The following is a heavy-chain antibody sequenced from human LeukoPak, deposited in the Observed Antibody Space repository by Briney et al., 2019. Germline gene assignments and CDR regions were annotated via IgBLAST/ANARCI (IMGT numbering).Heavy chain of an antibody. CDR3: AKDTPTTGYHLDS. Sequence: GGTLRLSCAASGFTFSSYAMSWVRQAPGKGLEWVAFIRYDGSDKSYADSVKGRFTISRDNSENTLYLQINSLRVEDTAVYYCAKDTPTTGYHLDSWGQGTLVTVSS. D-gene: IGHD1-1*01. CDR1: GFTFSSYA. J-gene: IGHJ4*02. CDR2: IRYDGSDK. V-gene: IGHV3-30*02.